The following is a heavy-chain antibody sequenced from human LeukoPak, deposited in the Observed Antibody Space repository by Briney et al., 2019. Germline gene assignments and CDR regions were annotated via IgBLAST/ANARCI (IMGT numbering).Heavy chain of an antibody. Sequence: GGSLRLPCAASGFTFSNYWMHWVRQAPGKGLVWVSRINSDGSSTNYADSVKGRFTISRDNAKNTLYLQMNSLRAEDTAVYYCARAATGTTLSWFDPWGQGTLVTVSS. CDR2: INSDGSST. CDR1: GFTFSNYW. V-gene: IGHV3-74*01. CDR3: ARAATGTTLSWFDP. D-gene: IGHD1-1*01. J-gene: IGHJ5*02.